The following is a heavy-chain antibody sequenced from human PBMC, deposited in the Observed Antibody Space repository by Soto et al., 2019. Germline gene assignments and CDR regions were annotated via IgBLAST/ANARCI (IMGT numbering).Heavy chain of an antibody. CDR1: GGSFSGYY. CDR3: ARLIPAASYYYYYGMDV. D-gene: IGHD2-2*01. CDR2: INHSGST. Sequence: SETLSLTCAVYGGSFSGYYWSWIRQPPGKGLEWIGEINHSGSTNYNPSLKSRVTISVDTSKNQFSLKLSSVTAADTAVYYCARLIPAASYYYYYGMDVWGQGTTVTVSS. V-gene: IGHV4-34*01. J-gene: IGHJ6*02.